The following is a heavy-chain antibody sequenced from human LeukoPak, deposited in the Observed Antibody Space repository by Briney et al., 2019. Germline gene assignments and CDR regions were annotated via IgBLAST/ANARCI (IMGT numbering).Heavy chain of an antibody. V-gene: IGHV3-23*01. CDR3: AKVRGQYQLLFIDY. CDR1: GFTFSSSA. Sequence: GGSLRLSCAASGFTFSSSAMSWVRQAPGKGLEWVSAISNNGGYTYYADSVQGRFTISRDNSKNTLYLQMNSLRAEDTAVYYCAKVRGQYQLLFIDYWGQGTLVTVSS. D-gene: IGHD2-2*01. J-gene: IGHJ4*02. CDR2: ISNNGGYT.